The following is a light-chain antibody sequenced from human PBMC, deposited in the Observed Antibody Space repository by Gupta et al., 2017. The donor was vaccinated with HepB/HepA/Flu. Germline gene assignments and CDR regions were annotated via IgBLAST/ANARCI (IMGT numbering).Light chain of an antibody. Sequence: DLQMTQSPPSLSASVGDRVTITCRAGQDIRNYLNWYQQKPGKAPKLLVYAASSLQNGVPSRFRGSGSGTDFTLTISRLQPEDFATYYCQQNYSSYTFGQGTRLEIK. CDR3: QQNYSSYT. J-gene: IGKJ5*01. V-gene: IGKV1-39*01. CDR1: QDIRNY. CDR2: AAS.